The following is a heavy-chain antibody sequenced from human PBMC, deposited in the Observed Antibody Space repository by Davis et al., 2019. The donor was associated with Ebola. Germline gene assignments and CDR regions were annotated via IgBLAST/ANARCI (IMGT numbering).Heavy chain of an antibody. CDR1: GYTFTYRY. CDR2: INPSGGST. Sequence: AASVKVSCKASGYTFTYRYLHWVRQAPGQALEWMGIINPSGGSTSYAQKFQGRVTMTRDTSTSTVYMELSSLRSEDTAVYYCARGGVASDFDYWGQGTLVTVSS. CDR3: ARGGVASDFDY. V-gene: IGHV1-46*01. J-gene: IGHJ4*02. D-gene: IGHD3-3*01.